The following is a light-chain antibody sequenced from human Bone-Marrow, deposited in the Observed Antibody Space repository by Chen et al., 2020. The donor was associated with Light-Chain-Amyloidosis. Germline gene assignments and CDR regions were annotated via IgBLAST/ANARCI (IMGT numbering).Light chain of an antibody. Sequence: DLVMTQSPDSLAGCLGERATITCKSSQSVLYSSNNKNYLAWYQQKPGQPPKLLISWASTRESGVPDRFTGSGSGTDFTLTISSLQAEDVAVYYCQQYYSAPFTFGPGTKVNIK. CDR2: WAS. CDR1: QSVLYSSNNKNY. J-gene: IGKJ3*01. V-gene: IGKV4-1*01. CDR3: QQYYSAPFT.